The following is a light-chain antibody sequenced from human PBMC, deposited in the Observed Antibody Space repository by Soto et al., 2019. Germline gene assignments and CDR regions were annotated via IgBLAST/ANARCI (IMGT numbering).Light chain of an antibody. CDR2: AAS. V-gene: IGKV1-39*01. J-gene: IGKJ1*01. CDR1: QRISNY. Sequence: DIQMTQSPSSLSASVGDRVTITCRASQRISNYLNWYQQKPGKAPKLLIYAASSLQSGVPSRFSGSGFGTDFTLTISSLQPEDFATYYCQQSEVFGQGTKV. CDR3: QQSEV.